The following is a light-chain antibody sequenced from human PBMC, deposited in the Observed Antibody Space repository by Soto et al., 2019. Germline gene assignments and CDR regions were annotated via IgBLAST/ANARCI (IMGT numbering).Light chain of an antibody. J-gene: IGKJ1*01. CDR1: QSVSSY. CDR2: GAS. Sequence: EIVLTQSPGTLSLSPGERATLFCRASQSVSSYLAWYQQNPGQAPRLLIYGASSRATGIPDRFSGSGSGTDFTLTISRPEPEDFAVYYCQQYGSSSRTFGQGTKVEIQ. CDR3: QQYGSSSRT. V-gene: IGKV3-20*01.